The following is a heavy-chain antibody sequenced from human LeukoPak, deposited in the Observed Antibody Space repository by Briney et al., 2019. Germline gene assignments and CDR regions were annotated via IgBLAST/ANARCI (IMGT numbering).Heavy chain of an antibody. CDR3: AKDSQSHAWSQFDY. V-gene: IGHV3-23*01. D-gene: IGHD2-15*01. CDR1: GFTFSSYA. Sequence: GGSLRLSCAASGFTFSSYAMNWVRQAPGKGLEWVSGIIYSGTTTYYADSVKGRFTISRDNSKNTLYLQMNSLRVEDTAVYYCAKDSQSHAWSQFDYWGQGTLVTVSP. CDR2: IIYSGTTT. J-gene: IGHJ4*02.